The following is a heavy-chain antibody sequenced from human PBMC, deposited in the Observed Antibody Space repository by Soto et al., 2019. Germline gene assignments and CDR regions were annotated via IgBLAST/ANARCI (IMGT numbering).Heavy chain of an antibody. CDR3: ARRSSAIFGVAPFDY. CDR2: VYPGDSDT. CDR1: GYSFTTYW. J-gene: IGHJ4*02. D-gene: IGHD3-3*01. Sequence: GESLKISFKGSGYSFTTYWIGWVRQMPETGLEWMGVVYPGDSDTRYNPSFQGQVTISADKSVSTAYLQWSSLKASDTATYYCARRSSAIFGVAPFDYWGQGTLVTVSS. V-gene: IGHV5-51*01.